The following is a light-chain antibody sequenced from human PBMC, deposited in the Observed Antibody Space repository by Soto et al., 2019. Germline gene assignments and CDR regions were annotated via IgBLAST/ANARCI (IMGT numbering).Light chain of an antibody. CDR3: SSYTSSITVI. J-gene: IGLJ2*01. CDR1: SSDVGGYNY. V-gene: IGLV2-14*01. CDR2: DVS. Sequence: QSALTQPASVSGSPGQSIAISCTGTSSDVGGYNYVSWYQQHPGKAPKLMIYDVSNRPSGVSIRFSGSKSDNTASLTISGLQAEDEADYYCSSYTSSITVIFGGGTKLTVL.